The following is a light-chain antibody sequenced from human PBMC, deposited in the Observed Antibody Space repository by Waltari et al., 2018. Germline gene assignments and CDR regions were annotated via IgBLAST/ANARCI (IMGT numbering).Light chain of an antibody. CDR2: EVN. CDR1: SSDVGGSNY. Sequence: QSALTQPASVSGSPGQSITISCTGTSSDVGGSNYVSWYQQHPGKAPKGRIYEVNNRPSGVSYRFSGSKSGNMASLTISGLQAEDEAEYYCSSYTSSSTVLFGGGTKVTVL. CDR3: SSYTSSSTVL. V-gene: IGLV2-14*01. J-gene: IGLJ2*01.